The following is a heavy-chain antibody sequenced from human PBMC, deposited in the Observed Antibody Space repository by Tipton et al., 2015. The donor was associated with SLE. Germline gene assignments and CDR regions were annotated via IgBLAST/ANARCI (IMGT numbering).Heavy chain of an antibody. V-gene: IGHV4-34*12. J-gene: IGHJ5*02. CDR3: ARQGQWLIRGFDP. CDR1: GGSFRGHY. Sequence: TLSLTCAVYGGSFRGHYWTWIRQHPRRGLEWIGEIIHDGKTNYNPALKSRVTISLDASKNQFSLNLTSVTAADAAVYYCARQGQWLIRGFDPWGQGTVVTVSP. D-gene: IGHD6-19*01. CDR2: IIHDGKT.